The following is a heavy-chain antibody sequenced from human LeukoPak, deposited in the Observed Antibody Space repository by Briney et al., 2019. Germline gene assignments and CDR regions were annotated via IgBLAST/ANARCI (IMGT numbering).Heavy chain of an antibody. Sequence: GGSLRLSCAASGFTFSDYYMSWIRQAPGKGLEWVSHISRSGSIIYNADSVKGRFTISRDNAKNSLYLQMNSLRAEDTAVYYCARTAYYYDSSGYDDAFDIWGQGTMVTVSS. CDR2: ISRSGSII. D-gene: IGHD3-22*01. J-gene: IGHJ3*02. CDR1: GFTFSDYY. V-gene: IGHV3-11*01. CDR3: ARTAYYYDSSGYDDAFDI.